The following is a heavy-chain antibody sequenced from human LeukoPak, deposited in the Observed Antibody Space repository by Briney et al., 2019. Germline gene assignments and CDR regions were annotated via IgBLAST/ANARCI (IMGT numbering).Heavy chain of an antibody. CDR3: AREVWRYYDILTGEHPDYGMDV. CDR2: ISSSGSTI. V-gene: IGHV3-48*03. CDR1: GFTFSSYE. J-gene: IGHJ6*02. D-gene: IGHD3-9*01. Sequence: GGSLRLSCAASGFTFSSYEMNWVRQAPGKGLEWVSYISSSGSTIYYADSVKGRFTISRDNAKNSLYLQMNSLRAEDAAVYYCAREVWRYYDILTGEHPDYGMDVWGQGTTVTVSS.